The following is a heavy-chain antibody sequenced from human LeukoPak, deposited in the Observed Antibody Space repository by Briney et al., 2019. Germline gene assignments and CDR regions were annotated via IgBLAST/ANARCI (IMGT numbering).Heavy chain of an antibody. V-gene: IGHV3-23*01. J-gene: IGHJ4*02. CDR3: AKDGGVWFGESNDY. CDR1: GFTFSNVA. CDR2: ISGSAGSA. Sequence: PGGTLRLSCAASGFTFSNVAMTWVRQAPGKGLEWVSSISGSAGSAYYADSVKGRFTISRDNSKNTLYLQMNSLRAEDTAVYYCAKDGGVWFGESNDYWGQGTLVTVSS. D-gene: IGHD3-10*01.